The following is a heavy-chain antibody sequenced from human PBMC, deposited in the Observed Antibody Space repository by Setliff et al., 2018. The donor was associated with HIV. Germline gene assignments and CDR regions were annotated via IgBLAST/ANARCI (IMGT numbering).Heavy chain of an antibody. Sequence: SETLSLTCSASGDSIRSYYWSWIRQPPGKGLEWIGYIYTGGNSYNPSPNYNPSLKSRVTVSVDTSKHQFSLRLSSVTAADTAVYYCARVQMAYAAFDVWGQGTRVTVSS. D-gene: IGHD4-17*01. CDR1: GDSIRSYY. CDR2: IYTGGNSYNPSP. J-gene: IGHJ3*01. V-gene: IGHV4-4*09. CDR3: ARVQMAYAAFDV.